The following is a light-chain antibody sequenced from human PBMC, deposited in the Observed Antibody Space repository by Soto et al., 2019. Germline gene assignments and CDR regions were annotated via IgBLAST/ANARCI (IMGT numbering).Light chain of an antibody. J-gene: IGKJ1*01. Sequence: DIQMTQSPSSLSASVGDRVTITCRASQSISSYLNWYQQKPGKAPKLLIYAASSLQSGVPSRFSGSGSGTDFTLTITSLHPEDFATYYCQQSYRTSWTFGQGTKVEIK. CDR3: QQSYRTSWT. CDR2: AAS. V-gene: IGKV1-39*01. CDR1: QSISSY.